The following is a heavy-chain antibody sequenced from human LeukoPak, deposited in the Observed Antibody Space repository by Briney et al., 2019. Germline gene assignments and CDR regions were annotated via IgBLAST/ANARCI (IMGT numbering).Heavy chain of an antibody. CDR1: GGSISSYY. CDR3: ARGVEMATIWYGMDV. CDR2: IYYSGST. D-gene: IGHD5-24*01. V-gene: IGHV4-59*01. J-gene: IGHJ6*02. Sequence: PSETLSLTCTVSGGSISSYYWSWIRQPPGKGLEWIGYIYYSGSTNYNPSLKSRVTISVDTSKNQFSLKLSSVTAADTAVYYCARGVEMATIWYGMDVWGQGTTVTVSS.